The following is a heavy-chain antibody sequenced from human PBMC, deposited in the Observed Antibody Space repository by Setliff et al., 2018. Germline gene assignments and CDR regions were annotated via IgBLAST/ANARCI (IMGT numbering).Heavy chain of an antibody. CDR2: INPNGGST. V-gene: IGHV1-2*02. CDR1: GYTFTDYY. D-gene: IGHD3-3*01. Sequence: GASVKVSCKTSGYTFTDYYIHWVRQAPGQGLEWMGWINPNGGSTNYAQRSQGRLTVTRDTSISTAYMELSRLRHDDPAVYYCARDASSVIRFLEWSHKDYYFMDVWGNGTTVTVSS. J-gene: IGHJ6*03. CDR3: ARDASSVIRFLEWSHKDYYFMDV.